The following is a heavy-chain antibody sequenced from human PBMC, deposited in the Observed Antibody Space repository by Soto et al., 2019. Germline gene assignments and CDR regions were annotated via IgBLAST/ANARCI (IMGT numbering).Heavy chain of an antibody. J-gene: IGHJ3*02. V-gene: IGHV1-2*04. CDR2: INPNSGGT. D-gene: IGHD6-13*01. CDR3: ARDFRIAAAAHDAFDI. CDR1: GYTFTGYY. Sequence: ASVKVSCKASGYTFTGYYMHWVRQAPGQGLEWMGWINPNSGGTNYAQKFQGWVTMTRDTSISTAYMELSRLRSDDTAVYYCARDFRIAAAAHDAFDIWGQGTMVTVSS.